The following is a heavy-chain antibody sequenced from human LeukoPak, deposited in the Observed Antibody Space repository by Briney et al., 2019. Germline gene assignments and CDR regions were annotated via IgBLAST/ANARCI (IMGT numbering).Heavy chain of an antibody. CDR2: INPNSGGT. CDR1: GYTFTGYY. CDR3: ARVREDYYDSSGYPLYYFDY. D-gene: IGHD3-22*01. J-gene: IGHJ4*02. V-gene: IGHV1-2*02. Sequence: ASVKVSCKASGYTFTGYYMHWVRQAPGQGLEWMGWINPNSGGTNYAQKFQGRVTMTRDTSISTAYMELRSLRSDDTAVYYCARVREDYYDSSGYPLYYFDYWGQGTLVTVSS.